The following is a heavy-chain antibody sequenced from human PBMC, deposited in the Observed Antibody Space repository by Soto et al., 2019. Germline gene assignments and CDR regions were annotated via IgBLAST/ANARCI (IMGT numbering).Heavy chain of an antibody. CDR1: GYSFIDHW. J-gene: IGHJ6*02. D-gene: IGHD3-10*02. CDR2: IFPHDSDT. CDR3: TSQAPVVPLARSMDV. V-gene: IGHV5-51*01. Sequence: SGESLKISCKVSGYSFIDHWIGWVRQMPGKGPEWMGIIFPHDSDTRYTPSFQGQVTISADMSTDTAFLQWIILNASDTAIYYCTSQAPVVPLARSMDVWGQWTTVTVSS.